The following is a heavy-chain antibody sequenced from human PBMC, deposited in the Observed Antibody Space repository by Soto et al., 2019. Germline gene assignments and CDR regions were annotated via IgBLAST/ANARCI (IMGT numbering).Heavy chain of an antibody. D-gene: IGHD5-12*01. J-gene: IGHJ5*02. CDR1: GGTFSSYA. CDR2: IIPIFGTA. CDR3: ARGGYSGYDYDWIDP. V-gene: IGHV1-69*13. Sequence: SVKVSCKASGGTFSSYAISWVRQAPGQGLEWMGGIIPIFGTANYAQKFQGRVTITADESTSTAYMELSSLRSEDTAVYYCARGGYSGYDYDWIDPWGQGTLVTVSS.